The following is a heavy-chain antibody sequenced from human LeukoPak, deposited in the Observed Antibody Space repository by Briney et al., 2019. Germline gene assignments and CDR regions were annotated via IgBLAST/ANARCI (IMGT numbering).Heavy chain of an antibody. CDR2: INSDGSST. Sequence: GGSLRLSCAASGFTFSSYWMHWVRQAPGKGLVWVSRINSDGSSTSYADSVKGRFTISRDNAKNTLYLQMNSLRAEDTAVYYCARVGSSSWGYYYYGMDVWGQGTTVTVSS. D-gene: IGHD6-13*01. CDR3: ARVGSSSWGYYYYGMDV. CDR1: GFTFSSYW. V-gene: IGHV3-74*01. J-gene: IGHJ6*02.